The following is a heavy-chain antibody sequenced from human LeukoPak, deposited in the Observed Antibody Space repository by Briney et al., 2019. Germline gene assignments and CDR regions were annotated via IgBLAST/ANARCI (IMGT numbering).Heavy chain of an antibody. CDR3: ARERQSCGGDCSDY. CDR2: ISYDGSNK. D-gene: IGHD2-21*01. CDR1: GFTFSSYA. J-gene: IGHJ4*02. V-gene: IGHV3-30*04. Sequence: GGSLRLSCAASGFTFSSYAMHWVRQAPGKGLEWVAVISYDGSNKYYADSVKGRFTISRDNAKNSLYLQMNSLRVEDTAVYYCARERQSCGGDCSDYWGQGTLVTVSS.